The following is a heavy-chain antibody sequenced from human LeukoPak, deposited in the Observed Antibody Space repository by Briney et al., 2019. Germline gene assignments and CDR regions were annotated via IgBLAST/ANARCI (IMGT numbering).Heavy chain of an antibody. CDR1: GFTFSSYG. CDR2: ISYDGSNK. V-gene: IGHV3-30*18. J-gene: IGHJ4*02. D-gene: IGHD3-22*01. CDR3: AKDFDYYDSSGYYYQDY. Sequence: GGSLRLSCAASGFTFSSYGMHWVRQAPGKGVEWVAVISYDGSNKYYADSVKGRFTISRDNSKNTLYLQMNSLRAEDTAVYYCAKDFDYYDSSGYYYQDYWGQGTLVTVSS.